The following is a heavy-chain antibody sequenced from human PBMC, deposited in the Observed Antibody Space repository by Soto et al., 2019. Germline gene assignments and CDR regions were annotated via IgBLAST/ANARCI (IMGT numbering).Heavy chain of an antibody. V-gene: IGHV2-5*02. Sequence: QITLKESGPTLVKPTQTLTLTCTFSGFSLSTSGLGVTWLRQPPGKALQWLALIYWDDDKRYSPSLKSRLSITKDTSKTHVLLTMTNMAPVDTATYFSAHMPSGDRPMDWGQGDLVMVSS. D-gene: IGHD4-17*01. J-gene: IGHJ4*02. CDR3: AHMPSGDRPMD. CDR1: GFSLSTSGLG. CDR2: IYWDDDK.